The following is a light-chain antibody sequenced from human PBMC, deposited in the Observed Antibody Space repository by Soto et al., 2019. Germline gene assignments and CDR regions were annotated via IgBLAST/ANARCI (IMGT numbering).Light chain of an antibody. J-gene: IGKJ1*01. CDR2: GAS. Sequence: EIWRTQSPATLSVAPCEGAPLSSSASQSVSSSLAWYQQKPGQAPRLLIYGASTRATGIPARFSGSGSGTEFTPTISSLQSEDFAAYYCQQYNNWPRTFGQGTKVDIK. CDR1: QSVSSS. CDR3: QQYNNWPRT. V-gene: IGKV3-15*01.